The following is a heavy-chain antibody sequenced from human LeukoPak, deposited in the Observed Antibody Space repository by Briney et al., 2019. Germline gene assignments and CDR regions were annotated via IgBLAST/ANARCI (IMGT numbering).Heavy chain of an antibody. J-gene: IGHJ4*02. D-gene: IGHD4-17*01. Sequence: GGSLRLSCAASGFTFSDYSMNWVRQATGKGLEWVSYISSIGATIYYADSVKGRFTISRDNAKNSLFLQMNSLRAEDTAVYYCARDDAVTTSSPFDYWGQGTLVTVSS. CDR1: GFTFSDYS. CDR2: ISSIGATI. CDR3: ARDDAVTTSSPFDY. V-gene: IGHV3-48*01.